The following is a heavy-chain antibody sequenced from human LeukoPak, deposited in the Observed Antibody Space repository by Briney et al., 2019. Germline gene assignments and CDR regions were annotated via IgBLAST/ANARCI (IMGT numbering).Heavy chain of an antibody. CDR2: INHSGST. V-gene: IGHV4-34*01. D-gene: IGHD3-22*01. J-gene: IGHJ4*02. Sequence: PSETLSLTCAVYGGSFSGYYWSWIRQPPGKGLEWIGEINHSGSTNYNPSLKSRVTISVDTSKNQFSLKLSSVTAADTAVYYCASSSYYYDSSGYLDYRGQGTLVTVSS. CDR1: GGSFSGYY. CDR3: ASSSYYYDSSGYLDY.